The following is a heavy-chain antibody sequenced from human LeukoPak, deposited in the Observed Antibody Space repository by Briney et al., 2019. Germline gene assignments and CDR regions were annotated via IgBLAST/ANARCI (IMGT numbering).Heavy chain of an antibody. D-gene: IGHD3-9*01. CDR3: AKDTNYDILTGYYHPYYYYGMDV. CDR2: ISYDGSNK. Sequence: GGSLRLSCAASGFTFSSYGMHWVRQAPGKGLEWVAVISYDGSNKYYADSVKGRFTISRDNSKNTLYLQMYSLRAEDTAVYYCAKDTNYDILTGYYHPYYYYGMDVWGQGTTVTVSS. V-gene: IGHV3-30*18. J-gene: IGHJ6*02. CDR1: GFTFSSYG.